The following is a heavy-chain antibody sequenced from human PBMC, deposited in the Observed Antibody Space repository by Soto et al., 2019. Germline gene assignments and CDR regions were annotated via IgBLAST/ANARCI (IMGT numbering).Heavy chain of an antibody. CDR2: IYYTGSNT. Sequence: LSLTCSVSGGSINSFYWTWIRQSPGKGLEWIGYIYYTGSNTNYNPSLKSRVTISVDTSRNQFSLNLRSVTAADTAVYFCARVREGTTTYYFDYWGQGTLVTVSS. D-gene: IGHD1-26*01. V-gene: IGHV4-59*01. CDR3: ARVREGTTTYYFDY. J-gene: IGHJ4*02. CDR1: GGSINSFY.